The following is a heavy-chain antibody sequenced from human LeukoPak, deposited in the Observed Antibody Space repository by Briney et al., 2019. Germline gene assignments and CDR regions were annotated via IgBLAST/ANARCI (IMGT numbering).Heavy chain of an antibody. J-gene: IGHJ4*02. V-gene: IGHV1-2*02. CDR2: INPNSGDT. Sequence: ASVKVSCKASGYTFTDFYLHWARQAPGQGLEWMGWINPNSGDTNYAQKFQARVTMTRDTSINTAYMELSGLKSDDTAVYFCARENPGVPFDYWGQGTLVTVSS. CDR1: GYTFTDFY. D-gene: IGHD3-3*01. CDR3: ARENPGVPFDY.